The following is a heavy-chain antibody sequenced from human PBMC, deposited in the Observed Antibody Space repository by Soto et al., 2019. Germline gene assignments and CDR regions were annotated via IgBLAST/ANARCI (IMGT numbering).Heavy chain of an antibody. Sequence: EVQLLESGGGLVQPGGSLRLSCRASGFTFGNYAMTWVRQAPGKGLEWVSGISASGGRTYYADSAKGRFTISRDNSNNTLYLQMSSLRAEDTAVYYCAKDLEVLSASFESWGQGALVTVSS. J-gene: IGHJ4*02. D-gene: IGHD2-15*01. CDR1: GFTFGNYA. CDR2: ISASGGRT. V-gene: IGHV3-23*01. CDR3: AKDLEVLSASFES.